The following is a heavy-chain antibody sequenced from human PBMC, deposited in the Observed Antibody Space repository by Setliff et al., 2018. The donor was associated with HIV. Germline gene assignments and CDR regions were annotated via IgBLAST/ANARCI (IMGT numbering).Heavy chain of an antibody. CDR1: GYTLTELS. V-gene: IGHV1-24*01. CDR3: ARGGGSSYLYHSRGSEYFQY. J-gene: IGHJ1*01. Sequence: ASVKVSCKLSGYTLTELSMHWVRQAPGKGLEWMGSFDPEDGETVYAQKLQGRVTMTEDTSTDTAYMELSSLRSEDTAVYYCARGGGSSYLYHSRGSEYFQYWGQGALVTVSS. D-gene: IGHD3-22*01. CDR2: FDPEDGET.